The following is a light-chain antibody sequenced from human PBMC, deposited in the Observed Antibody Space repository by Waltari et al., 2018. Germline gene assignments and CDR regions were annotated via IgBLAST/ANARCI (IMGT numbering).Light chain of an antibody. J-gene: IGKJ1*01. CDR3: MQGIHWPRT. V-gene: IGKV2-30*02. CDR1: QSLVHSDGNTY. CDR2: KVS. Sequence: VVMTQSPLSLPVTLGQPASISCRSSQSLVHSDGNTYLSWFQQRPGQSPRRLIYKVSNRDSVVPDRFSGSGSGTDFTLKINRVEAEDVGVYYCMQGIHWPRTFGQGTKVEIK.